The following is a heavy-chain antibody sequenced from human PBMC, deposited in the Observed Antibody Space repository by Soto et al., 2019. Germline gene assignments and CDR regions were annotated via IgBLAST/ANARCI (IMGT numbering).Heavy chain of an antibody. CDR2: INHSGST. Sequence: SETLSLTCAVYGGSFSGYYWSWIRQPPGKGLEWIGKINHSGSTNYNPSLKSRVTISVDTSKNQFSLKLSSVTAADTAVYYCARERAVAGPIHFDYWGQGTLVTVSS. J-gene: IGHJ4*02. D-gene: IGHD6-19*01. CDR1: GGSFSGYY. V-gene: IGHV4-34*01. CDR3: ARERAVAGPIHFDY.